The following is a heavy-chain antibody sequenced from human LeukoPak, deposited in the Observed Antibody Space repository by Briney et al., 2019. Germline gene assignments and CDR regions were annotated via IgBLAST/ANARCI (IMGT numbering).Heavy chain of an antibody. CDR1: GFTFSSYG. CDR2: IWYDGSNK. J-gene: IGHJ4*02. CDR3: AKDQSIAVAGHHFDY. D-gene: IGHD6-19*01. Sequence: GGSLRLSCAASGFTFSSYGMHWVRQAPGKGLEWVAVIWYDGSNKYYADSVKGRSTISRDNSKNTLYLQMNSLRAEDTAVYYCAKDQSIAVAGHHFDYWGQGTLVTVSS. V-gene: IGHV3-33*06.